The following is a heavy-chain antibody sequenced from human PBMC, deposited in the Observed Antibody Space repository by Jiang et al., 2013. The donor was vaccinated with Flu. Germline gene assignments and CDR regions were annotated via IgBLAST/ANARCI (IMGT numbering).Heavy chain of an antibody. CDR2: IIPIFGTA. Sequence: FSSYAISWVRQAPGQGLEWMGGIIPIFGTANYAQKFQGRVTITADESTSTAYMELSSLRSEDTAVYYCASGGVVPAAIRYYYYYMDVWGKGTTVTVSS. J-gene: IGHJ6*03. V-gene: IGHV1-69*01. CDR1: FSSYA. D-gene: IGHD2-2*01. CDR3: ASGGVVPAAIRYYYYYMDV.